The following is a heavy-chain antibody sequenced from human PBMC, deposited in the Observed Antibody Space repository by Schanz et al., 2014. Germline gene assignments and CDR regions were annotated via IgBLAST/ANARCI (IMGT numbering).Heavy chain of an antibody. CDR3: AKIERNED. CDR1: GLTFSSYV. Sequence: EVQLVESGGGLVKPGGSLRLSCAASGLTFSSYVMSWVRQAPGKGLEWVSTIGTSGGTNYAESVKGRFTISRDNSKNTLYLQMNSLRAEDTAVYFCAKIERNEDWGQGTLVTVSS. D-gene: IGHD1-1*01. V-gene: IGHV3-23*04. J-gene: IGHJ4*02. CDR2: IGTSGGT.